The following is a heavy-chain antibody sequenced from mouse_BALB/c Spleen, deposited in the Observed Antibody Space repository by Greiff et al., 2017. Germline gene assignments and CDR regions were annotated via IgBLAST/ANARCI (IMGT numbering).Heavy chain of an antibody. V-gene: IGHV4-1*02. D-gene: IGHD2-4*01. CDR2: INPDSSTI. CDR1: GFDFSRYW. Sequence: EVQGVESGGGLVQPGGSLKLSCAASGFDFSRYWMSWVRQAPGKGLEWIGEINPDSSTINYTPSLKDKFIISRDNAKNTLYLQMSKVRSEDTALYYCARWGLYFDYWGQGTTLTVSS. CDR3: ARWGLYFDY. J-gene: IGHJ2*01.